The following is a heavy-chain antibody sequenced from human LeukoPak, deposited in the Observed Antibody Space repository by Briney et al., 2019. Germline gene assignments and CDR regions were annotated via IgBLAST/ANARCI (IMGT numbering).Heavy chain of an antibody. Sequence: ASVNVSCKASGYTFTSYGISWVRQAPGQGLEWMGWISAYNGNTNYAQKLQGRVTMTTDTSTSTAYMELRSLRSDDTAVYYCARDPYYYDSSGYKHTPLDYWGQGTLVTVSS. J-gene: IGHJ4*02. CDR2: ISAYNGNT. CDR1: GYTFTSYG. CDR3: ARDPYYYDSSGYKHTPLDY. D-gene: IGHD3-22*01. V-gene: IGHV1-18*01.